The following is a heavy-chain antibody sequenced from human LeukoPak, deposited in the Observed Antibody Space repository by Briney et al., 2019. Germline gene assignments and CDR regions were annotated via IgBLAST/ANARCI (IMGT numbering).Heavy chain of an antibody. V-gene: IGHV1-69*13. J-gene: IGHJ4*02. CDR2: IIPIFGTA. Sequence: ASVKVSCKASGGTFSSYAISWARQAPGQGLEWMGGIIPIFGTANYAQKFQGRVTITADESTSTAYMELSSLRSEDTAVYYCARARASRRSGFDYWGQGTLVTVSS. D-gene: IGHD2-15*01. CDR3: ARARASRRSGFDY. CDR1: GGTFSSYA.